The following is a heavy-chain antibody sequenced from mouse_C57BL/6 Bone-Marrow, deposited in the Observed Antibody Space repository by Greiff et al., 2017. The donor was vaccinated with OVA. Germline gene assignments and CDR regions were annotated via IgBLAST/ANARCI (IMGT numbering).Heavy chain of an antibody. J-gene: IGHJ2*01. CDR1: GYTFTDYN. V-gene: IGHV1-22*01. CDR3: ARRAYYYGSSYFDY. Sequence: EVQLQQSGPELVKPGASVKMSCKASGYTFTDYNMHWVKQSHGKSLEWIGYINPNNGGNSSNQKFKGKATLTVNKSSSTACMELRSLTSDDSAVYYCARRAYYYGSSYFDYWGQGTTLTVSS. D-gene: IGHD1-1*01. CDR2: INPNNGGN.